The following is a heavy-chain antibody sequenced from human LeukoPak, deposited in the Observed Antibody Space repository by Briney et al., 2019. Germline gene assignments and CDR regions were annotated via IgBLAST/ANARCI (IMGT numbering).Heavy chain of an antibody. CDR2: MNPNSGNT. Sequence: ASVKVSCKASGYTFTSYEINWVRQATGQGLEWMGWMNPNSGNTDYAQKFQGRLTITRNTSISTVYMELSSLRSEDTAVYYCAREYSGSYYDYWGQGTLVTVSS. CDR1: GYTFTSYE. CDR3: AREYSGSYYDY. J-gene: IGHJ4*02. D-gene: IGHD1-26*01. V-gene: IGHV1-8*03.